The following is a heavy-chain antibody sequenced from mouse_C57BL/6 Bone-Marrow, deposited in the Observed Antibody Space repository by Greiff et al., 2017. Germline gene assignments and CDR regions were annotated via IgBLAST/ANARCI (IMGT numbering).Heavy chain of an antibody. CDR2: INPNNGGT. CDR3: ARGATVVARGY. J-gene: IGHJ2*01. CDR1: GYTFTDYN. Sequence: EVKLQESGPELVKPGASVKMSCKASGYTFTDYNMHWVKQSHGKSLEWIGYINPNNGGTSYNQKFKGKATLTVNKSSSTAYMELRSLTSEDSAVYYCARGATVVARGYWGQGTTLTVSS. D-gene: IGHD1-1*01. V-gene: IGHV1-22*01.